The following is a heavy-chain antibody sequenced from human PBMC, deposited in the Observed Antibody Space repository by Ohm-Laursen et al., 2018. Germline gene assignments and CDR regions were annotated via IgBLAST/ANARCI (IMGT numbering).Heavy chain of an antibody. CDR3: ARQDSSGYYYVRA. CDR1: GGSISSYY. V-gene: IGHV4-59*08. Sequence: PSETLSLTCTVSGGSISSYYWSWVRQPPGKGLEWIGYIYYSGSTNYNPSLKSRVTISVDTSKNHFSLKLTSVTAADTAVYYCARQDSSGYYYVRAWGQGTLVTVSS. D-gene: IGHD3-22*01. J-gene: IGHJ4*02. CDR2: IYYSGST.